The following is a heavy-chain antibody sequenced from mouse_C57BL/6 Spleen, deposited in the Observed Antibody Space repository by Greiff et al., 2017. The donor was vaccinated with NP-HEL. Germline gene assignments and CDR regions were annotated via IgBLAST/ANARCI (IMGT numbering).Heavy chain of an antibody. V-gene: IGHV7-4*01. CDR2: IRNKANGYTT. D-gene: IGHD2-4*01. Sequence: DVMLVESGGGLVQPGASLRLSCAASGFTFTDYYMSWVRQPPGKAPEWLALIRNKANGYTTEYTASVKGRFTISRDNSQNILYLQMNTLRAEDSATYYCVKARVYYDYDVFDYWGQGTILTVSS. CDR1: GFTFTDYY. J-gene: IGHJ2*01. CDR3: VKARVYYDYDVFDY.